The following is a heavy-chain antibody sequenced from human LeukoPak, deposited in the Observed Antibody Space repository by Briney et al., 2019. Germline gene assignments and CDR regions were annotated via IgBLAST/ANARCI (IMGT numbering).Heavy chain of an antibody. CDR2: IYHSGST. V-gene: IGHV4-4*02. D-gene: IGHD3-3*01. CDR3: ARAYPYDFWSGYPLGAFDI. Sequence: PSGTLSLTCAVSGGSISSSNWWSWVRQPPGKGLEWIGEIYHSGSTNYNPSLKSRVTISVDKSKNQFSLKLSSVTAADTAVYYCARAYPYDFWSGYPLGAFDIWGQGTMVTVSS. CDR1: GGSISSSNW. J-gene: IGHJ3*02.